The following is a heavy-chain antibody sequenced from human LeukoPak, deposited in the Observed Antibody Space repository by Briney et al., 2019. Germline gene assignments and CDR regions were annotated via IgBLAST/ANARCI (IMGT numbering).Heavy chain of an antibody. Sequence: ASVKVSCKASGYTFTSYGISWVRQAPGQGLEWMGWISAYNGNTNYAQKLQGRVTMTTDTSTSTAYMELRSLRSDDAAVYYCARDKGYDSSGYYPPFDYWGQGTLVTVSS. CDR1: GYTFTSYG. D-gene: IGHD3-22*01. V-gene: IGHV1-18*01. CDR3: ARDKGYDSSGYYPPFDY. J-gene: IGHJ4*02. CDR2: ISAYNGNT.